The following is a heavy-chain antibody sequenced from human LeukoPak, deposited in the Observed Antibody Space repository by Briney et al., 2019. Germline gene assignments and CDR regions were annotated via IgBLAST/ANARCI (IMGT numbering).Heavy chain of an antibody. CDR2: ISCSGSTI. CDR3: ARDDKGIAVAGFDY. D-gene: IGHD6-19*01. V-gene: IGHV3-11*04. CDR1: GFTFSDYY. Sequence: KPGGSLRLSCAASGFTFSDYYMSWLRQAPGKGLEWVSYISCSGSTIYYADSVKGRFTISRDNAKNSLYLQMNSLRAEDTAVYCCARDDKGIAVAGFDYWGQGTLVTVSS. J-gene: IGHJ4*02.